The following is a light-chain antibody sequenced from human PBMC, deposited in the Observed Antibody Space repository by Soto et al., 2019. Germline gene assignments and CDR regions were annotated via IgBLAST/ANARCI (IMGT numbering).Light chain of an antibody. Sequence: EIVMTQSPATLSLSPGERATLSCRASQSVSSSYLAWYQQKPGQAPRLLIYGTSSRATGIPDRFSGSGSGTDFTLTISSLQSEDFAVYCCQQYYKLPWTFGQGTKVDIK. J-gene: IGKJ1*01. CDR2: GTS. CDR3: QQYYKLPWT. CDR1: QSVSSSY. V-gene: IGKV3D-7*01.